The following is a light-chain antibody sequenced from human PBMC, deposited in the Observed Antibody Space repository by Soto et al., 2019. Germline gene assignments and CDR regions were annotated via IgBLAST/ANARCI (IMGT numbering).Light chain of an antibody. CDR1: SSNIGAGYD. Sequence: QSVLTQPPSVSGAPGQRVTISCTGSSSNIGAGYDVHWYQRLPGTAPKLLIYGNSDRPSGVPDRFSGSKSGTSASLAIAGLQAEDEADYYCSSYTTTITPVVFGGGTKLTVL. J-gene: IGLJ2*01. V-gene: IGLV1-40*01. CDR2: GNS. CDR3: SSYTTTITPVV.